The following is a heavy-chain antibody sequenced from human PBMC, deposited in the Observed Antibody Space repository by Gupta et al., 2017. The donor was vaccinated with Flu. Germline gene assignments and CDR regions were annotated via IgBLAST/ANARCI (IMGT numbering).Heavy chain of an antibody. D-gene: IGHD2-2*02. CDR2: ISSSSSTI. CDR1: GFTFSSYS. V-gene: IGHV3-48*02. J-gene: IGHJ4*02. CDR3: ARDRARWYCSSTSCYTRGALFDY. Sequence: EVQLVESGGGLVQPGGSLRLSCAASGFTFSSYSMTWVRQAPGKGLEWVSYISSSSSTIYYADSVKGRFTISRDNAKNSLYLQMNSLRDEDTAVYYCARDRARWYCSSTSCYTRGALFDYWGQGTLVTVSS.